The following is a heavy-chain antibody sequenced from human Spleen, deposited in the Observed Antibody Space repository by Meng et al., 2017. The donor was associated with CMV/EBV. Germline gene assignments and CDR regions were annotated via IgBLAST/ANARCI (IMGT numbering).Heavy chain of an antibody. CDR1: GYTFISYY. CDR3: ARDDDYGLDV. V-gene: IGHV1-46*01. CDR2: INPSGDST. J-gene: IGHJ6*02. Sequence: ASVKVSCKASGYTFISYYMNWVRQAPGQGLEWMGRINPSGDSTSYAQKFRGRLTMTRDTSTSTVYMELSSLRSEDTAVYYCARDDDYGLDVWGQGTTVTVSS.